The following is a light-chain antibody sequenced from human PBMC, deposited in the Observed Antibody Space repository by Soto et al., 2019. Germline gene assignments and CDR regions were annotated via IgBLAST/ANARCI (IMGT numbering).Light chain of an antibody. J-gene: IGKJ4*01. CDR1: QSVSSY. CDR3: QQRSNWPPLT. CDR2: DAS. V-gene: IGKV3-11*01. Sequence: EIVSTQSPATLSSSPGERATLSCRASQSVSSYLAWYQQKPGQAPRLLSYDASNRATGIPARFSGSGSGTDFTLTISSLEPEDFPVYYCQQRSNWPPLTFGGGTKVEIK.